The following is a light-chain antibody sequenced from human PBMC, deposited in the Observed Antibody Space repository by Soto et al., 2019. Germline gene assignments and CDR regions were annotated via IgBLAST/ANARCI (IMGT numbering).Light chain of an antibody. CDR3: SSYTNINTLV. Sequence: QSALTQPASVSGSPGQSITIPCTGTSSDIGVYDYVSWYQQHPGKAPKLIIYEVSNRPSGVSHRFSGSKSGKSASLTISGLQAEDEAVYICSSYTNINTLVFGGGTQLTVL. CDR1: SSDIGVYDY. J-gene: IGLJ2*01. V-gene: IGLV2-14*01. CDR2: EVS.